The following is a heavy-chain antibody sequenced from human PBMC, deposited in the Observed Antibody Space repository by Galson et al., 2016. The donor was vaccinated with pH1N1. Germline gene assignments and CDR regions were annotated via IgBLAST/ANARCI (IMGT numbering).Heavy chain of an antibody. CDR1: GFTFSSNA. V-gene: IGHV3-23*01. D-gene: IGHD2-15*01. J-gene: IGHJ4*02. Sequence: SLRLSCATSGFTFSSNAMNWVRQAPGKGLEWISTISNDALTTYYADSVKGRFTISRDNSKKTAYLQMNTLSAEDTAVYFCAKTVGSTLGHWGQGTLVTVSS. CDR2: ISNDALTT. CDR3: AKTVGSTLGH.